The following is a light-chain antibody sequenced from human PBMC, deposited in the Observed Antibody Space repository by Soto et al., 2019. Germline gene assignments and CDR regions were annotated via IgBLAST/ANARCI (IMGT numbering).Light chain of an antibody. J-gene: IGLJ1*01. CDR3: QVWDSRLYV. CDR1: NIGSKN. V-gene: IGLV3-9*01. Sequence: SYALTQPLSVSVALGQTARITCGGNNIGSKNVHWYQQKPGQAPVLVIYRDSNRPSGIPERFSGSNSGNTATLTISRAQAGDEADYYCQVWDSRLYVFGTGTKV. CDR2: RDS.